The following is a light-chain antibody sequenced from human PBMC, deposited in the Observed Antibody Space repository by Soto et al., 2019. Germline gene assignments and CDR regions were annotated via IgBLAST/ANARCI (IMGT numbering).Light chain of an antibody. CDR3: SSYTSRSTYV. Sequence: QSVLTQPLSASGSPGQSVTISCTGTSSDVGSYNRVSWYQQPPGTAPKLMIYEVSNRPSGVPDRFSGSKSGNTASLTISGLQAEDEADYYCSSYTSRSTYVFGTGTKSPS. CDR1: SSDVGSYNR. CDR2: EVS. J-gene: IGLJ1*01. V-gene: IGLV2-18*02.